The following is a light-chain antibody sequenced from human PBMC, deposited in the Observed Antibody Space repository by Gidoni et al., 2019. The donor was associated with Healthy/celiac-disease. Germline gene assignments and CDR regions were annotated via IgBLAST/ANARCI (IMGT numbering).Light chain of an antibody. J-gene: IGLJ2*01. CDR2: EVS. CDR1: SSDVGGYNY. CDR3: SSYTSSSTYVV. V-gene: IGLV2-14*01. Sequence: VSGSPGQSITISCTGTSSDVGGYNYVSWYQQHPGKAPKLMIYEVSNRPSGVSNRFSGSKSGNTASLTISGLQAEDEADYYCSSYTSSSTYVVFGGGTKLTVL.